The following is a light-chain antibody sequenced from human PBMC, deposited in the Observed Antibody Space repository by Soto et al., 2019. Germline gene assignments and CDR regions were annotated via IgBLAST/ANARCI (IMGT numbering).Light chain of an antibody. Sequence: QSVLTQPPSVSGAPGQRVTISCTGSSSNIGAGYAVHWYQQLPGTAPKLLIYDNSNRPSGVPDRFSGSRSDTSASLAITGLQAEDEADYYCQSYDSTLSGLFGTGTKVTVL. CDR1: SSNIGAGYA. CDR3: QSYDSTLSGL. CDR2: DNS. J-gene: IGLJ1*01. V-gene: IGLV1-40*01.